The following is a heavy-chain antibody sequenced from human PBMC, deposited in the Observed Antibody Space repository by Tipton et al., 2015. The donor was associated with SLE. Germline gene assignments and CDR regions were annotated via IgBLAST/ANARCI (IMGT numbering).Heavy chain of an antibody. CDR3: ARSSFYDFRSGYYDY. D-gene: IGHD3-3*01. J-gene: IGHJ4*02. CDR1: GYSFTSNG. CDR2: ISAYNGNT. Sequence: QLVQSGAEVKKPGESLKISCKGSGYSFTSNGITWVRQAPGQGLEWMGWISAYNGNTKYAQKLQGRVTMTTDISTSTAYMELRSLRSDDTAVYYCARSSFYDFRSGYYDYWGQGTLVTVSS. V-gene: IGHV1-18*04.